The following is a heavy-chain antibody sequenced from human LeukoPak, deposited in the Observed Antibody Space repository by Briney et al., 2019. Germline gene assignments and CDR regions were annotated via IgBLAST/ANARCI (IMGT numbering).Heavy chain of an antibody. Sequence: GGSLRLSCAASGFTFSSYGMHWVRQAPGKGLEWVAVISYDGSNKYYADSVKGRFTISRDNSKNTLYLQMNSLRAEDTAVYYCAMWFGSGSYYGYWGQGTLVTVSS. CDR2: ISYDGSNK. V-gene: IGHV3-30*03. CDR1: GFTFSSYG. D-gene: IGHD3-10*01. CDR3: AMWFGSGSYYGY. J-gene: IGHJ4*02.